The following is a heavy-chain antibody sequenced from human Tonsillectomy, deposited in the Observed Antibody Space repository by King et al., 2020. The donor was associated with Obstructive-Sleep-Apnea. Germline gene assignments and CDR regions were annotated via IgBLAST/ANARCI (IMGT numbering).Heavy chain of an antibody. CDR2: MNPNSGNT. V-gene: IGHV1-8*01. CDR3: AGGGRYYDSSGYYYTYFDY. D-gene: IGHD3-22*01. J-gene: IGHJ4*02. Sequence: QLVQSGAEVKKPGASVKVSCKASGYTFTSYDINWGRQATGQGLEWMGWMNPNSGNTGYAQKFQGRVTMTRNTSISTASMELSSLGSEDTAVYYCAGGGRYYDSSGYYYTYFDYWGQGTLVTVSS. CDR1: GYTFTSYD.